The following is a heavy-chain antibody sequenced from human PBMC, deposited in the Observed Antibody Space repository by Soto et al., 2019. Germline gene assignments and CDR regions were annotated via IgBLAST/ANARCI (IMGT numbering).Heavy chain of an antibody. D-gene: IGHD5-18*01. V-gene: IGHV1-18*04. Sequence: ASVKVSCKASGYTFTGYYMHWVRQAPGQGLEWMGWISAYNGNTNYAQKLQGRVTMTTDTSTSTAYMELRSLRSDDTAVYYCARVYSYGEYYFDYWGQGTLVTVSS. J-gene: IGHJ4*02. CDR2: ISAYNGNT. CDR1: GYTFTGYY. CDR3: ARVYSYGEYYFDY.